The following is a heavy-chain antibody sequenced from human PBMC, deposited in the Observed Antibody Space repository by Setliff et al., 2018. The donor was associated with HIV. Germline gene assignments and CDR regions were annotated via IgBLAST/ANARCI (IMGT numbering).Heavy chain of an antibody. D-gene: IGHD4-17*01. J-gene: IGHJ4*02. CDR1: GFTFGSYW. CDR3: ARFEVTTVTTRDY. V-gene: IGHV4-34*01. CDR2: IHHTGYI. Sequence: SETLRLSCAASGFTFGSYWMSWIRQPPGKGLEWIGEIHHTGYINYHPSFKSRVTISLDTSRNQFSLKLRSVTAADTAVYYCARFEVTTVTTRDYWGQGTLVTVSS.